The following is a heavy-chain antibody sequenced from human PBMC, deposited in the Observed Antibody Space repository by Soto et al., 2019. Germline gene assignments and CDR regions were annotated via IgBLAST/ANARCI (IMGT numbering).Heavy chain of an antibody. CDR2: ISAYNGNT. V-gene: IGHV1-18*01. J-gene: IGHJ4*02. CDR1: GDTFTSYG. Sequence: ASVKVSCKASGDTFTSYGISWVRQAPGQGLEWMGWISAYNGNTNYAQKLQGRVTMTTDTSTSTAYMELRSLRSDDTAVYYCARVSLTPYYDILTGYGFDYWGQGTLVTVSS. CDR3: ARVSLTPYYDILTGYGFDY. D-gene: IGHD3-9*01.